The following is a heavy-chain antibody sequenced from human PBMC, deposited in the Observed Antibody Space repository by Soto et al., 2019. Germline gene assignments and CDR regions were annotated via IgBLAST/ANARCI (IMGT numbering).Heavy chain of an antibody. Sequence: PGGSLRLSCAASGFTFRSFTMNWVRQAPGKGLEWVSTISGNSAYIYYTDALRGRFTNSRDNAKNSLQLQMNSLRAEDTAVYYCTRDVSRDSSARGWFDPWGPGTLVTVSS. CDR2: ISGNSAYI. CDR1: GFTFRSFT. V-gene: IGHV3-21*01. D-gene: IGHD6-13*01. CDR3: TRDVSRDSSARGWFDP. J-gene: IGHJ5*01.